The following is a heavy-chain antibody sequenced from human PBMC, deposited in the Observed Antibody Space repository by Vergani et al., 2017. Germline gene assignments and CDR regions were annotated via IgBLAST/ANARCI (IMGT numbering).Heavy chain of an antibody. CDR1: GGSISSGSYY. D-gene: IGHD6-13*01. V-gene: IGHV4-39*07. CDR2: INHSGST. CDR3: ARGYSSSWYRNWFDP. Sequence: QVQLQESGPGLVKPSQTLSLTCTVSGGSISSGSYYWSWIRQPPGKGLEWIGEINHSGSTNYNPSLKSRVTISVDTSKNQFSLKLSSVTAADTAVYYCARGYSSSWYRNWFDPWGQGTLVTVSS. J-gene: IGHJ5*02.